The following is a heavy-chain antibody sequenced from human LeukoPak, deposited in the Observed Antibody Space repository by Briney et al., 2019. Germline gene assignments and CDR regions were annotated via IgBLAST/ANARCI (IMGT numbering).Heavy chain of an antibody. Sequence: SETLSLTCAVSGGSISSGGYSWRWLRQPPGKGLEWIGYIYHSGSTYYNPSLKSRVTISVDRSKNQFSLKLSSVTAADTAVYYCASTTVTASAFDIWGQGTMVTVSS. CDR2: IYHSGST. V-gene: IGHV4-30-2*01. CDR1: GGSISSGGYS. D-gene: IGHD4-17*01. J-gene: IGHJ3*02. CDR3: ASTTVTASAFDI.